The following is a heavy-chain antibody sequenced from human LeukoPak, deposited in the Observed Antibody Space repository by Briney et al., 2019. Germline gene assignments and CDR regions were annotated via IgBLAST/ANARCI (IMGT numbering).Heavy chain of an antibody. CDR1: GGSISGYY. CDR3: TKREGPMSGSYDYFDP. V-gene: IGHV4-4*09. CDR2: IHSNGYT. J-gene: IGHJ5*02. Sequence: SETLSLTCTVSGGSISGYYWSWIRQPPGQGLKWIAYIHSNGYTNYNPSLKSRVTISVDTSKNQFSLEVTSVTAADTAMYYCTKREGPMSGSYDYFDPWGQGTLVTVS. D-gene: IGHD1-26*01.